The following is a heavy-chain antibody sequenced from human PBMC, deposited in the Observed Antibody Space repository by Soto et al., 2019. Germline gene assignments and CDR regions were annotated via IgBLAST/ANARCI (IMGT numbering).Heavy chain of an antibody. CDR2: IYYSGST. D-gene: IGHD1-26*01. J-gene: IGHJ3*02. CDR3: ARDRWDNGPSAYDI. V-gene: IGHV4-59*01. CDR1: GGSISSYY. Sequence: QVQLQESGPGLVKPSETLSLTCTVSGGSISSYYWSWIRQPPGKGLEWIGYIYYSGSTSYNPSLTSRVTISVDTFKNQFSLKLSSVTAADTAVYYCARDRWDNGPSAYDIWGQGTMVTVSS.